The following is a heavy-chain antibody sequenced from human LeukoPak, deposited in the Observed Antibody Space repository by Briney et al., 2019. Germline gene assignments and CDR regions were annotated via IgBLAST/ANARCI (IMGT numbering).Heavy chain of an antibody. Sequence: QPGGSLRLSCAASGFTFSSHSMNWARQAPGKGLEWVASINHNGNVNYYVDSVKGRFTISRDNAKNSLYLQMNSLRAEDTAVYYCAREAYGLGYSSSGEGVFDYWGQGTLVTVSS. CDR2: INHNGNVN. V-gene: IGHV3-7*01. J-gene: IGHJ4*02. CDR3: AREAYGLGYSSSGEGVFDY. CDR1: GFTFSSHS. D-gene: IGHD6-6*01.